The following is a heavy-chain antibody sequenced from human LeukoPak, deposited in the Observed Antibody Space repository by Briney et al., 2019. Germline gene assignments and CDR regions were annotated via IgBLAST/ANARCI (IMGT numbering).Heavy chain of an antibody. CDR1: GFTFSGYA. J-gene: IGHJ4*02. CDR3: AKGSSGWPYYFDY. Sequence: GGSLRLSCAASGFTFSGYAMHWVRQAPGKGLEWVAVISYDGGNKYYADSVKGRFTISRDNSKNTLYLQMNSLRAEDTAVYYCAKGSSGWPYYFDYWGQGTLVTVSS. V-gene: IGHV3-30-3*01. D-gene: IGHD6-19*01. CDR2: ISYDGGNK.